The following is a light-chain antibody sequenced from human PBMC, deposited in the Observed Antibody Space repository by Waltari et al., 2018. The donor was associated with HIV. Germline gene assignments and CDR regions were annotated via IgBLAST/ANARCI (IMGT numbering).Light chain of an antibody. J-gene: IGKJ1*01. CDR2: KVS. CDR3: MQGTYWPPT. Sequence: EVVMTQSLLSLPVSLGQPASISCRSNQSLVYTDGNTYLNWFHQRPGQSPRRLIYKVSNRDYGVPDRFGGGGSGTVFTLKITRVEAEDVGVYYCMQGTYWPPTFGPGTKVEIK. V-gene: IGKV2-30*01. CDR1: QSLVYTDGNTY.